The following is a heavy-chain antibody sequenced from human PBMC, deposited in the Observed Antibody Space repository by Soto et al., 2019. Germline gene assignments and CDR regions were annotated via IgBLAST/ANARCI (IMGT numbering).Heavy chain of an antibody. Sequence: SETLSLTCTVSGGSISGYYWSWIRQPPGKGLEWIGYMYNTGRTVYNPSFKSRVTISVDTSKNQFSLKLNSVTAADTAVYYCARDLWGYCGTDCYPLDVWGQGTTVT. CDR2: MYNTGRT. D-gene: IGHD2-21*02. CDR3: ARDLWGYCGTDCYPLDV. J-gene: IGHJ6*02. CDR1: GGSISGYY. V-gene: IGHV4-59*01.